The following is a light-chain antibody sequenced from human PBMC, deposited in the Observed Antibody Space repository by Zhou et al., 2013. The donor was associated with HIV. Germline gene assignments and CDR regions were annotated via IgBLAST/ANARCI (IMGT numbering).Light chain of an antibody. Sequence: EIVMTQSPATLSVSPGERATLSCRARQSVSENLAWYQQRPGQAPRLLIYGASTRATGIPARFSGSGSGTEFTLTISSLQSEDFAVYYCQQYNNWPFTFGPGTKVDYQT. J-gene: IGKJ3*01. CDR3: QQYNNWPFT. V-gene: IGKV3-15*01. CDR2: GAS. CDR1: QSVSEN.